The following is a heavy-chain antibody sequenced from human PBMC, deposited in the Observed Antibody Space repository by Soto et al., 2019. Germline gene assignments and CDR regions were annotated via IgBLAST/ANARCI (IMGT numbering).Heavy chain of an antibody. D-gene: IGHD3-3*01. Sequence: LGESLKISCKGSGYSFTSYWISWVRQMPGKGLEWMGRIDPSDSYTNYSPSFQGHVTISADKSISTAYQQWSSLKASETAMHSCTIQGRSTIFGAVITHPYYYGMNVWGQGTTETVS. CDR2: IDPSDSYT. V-gene: IGHV5-10-1*01. J-gene: IGHJ6*02. CDR3: TIQGRSTIFGAVITHPYYYGMNV. CDR1: GYSFTSYW.